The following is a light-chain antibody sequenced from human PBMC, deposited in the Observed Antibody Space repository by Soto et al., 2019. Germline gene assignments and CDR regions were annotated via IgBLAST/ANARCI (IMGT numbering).Light chain of an antibody. J-gene: IGKJ2*01. Sequence: ELVLTQSPGTLSLSPGERATLSCRASQSVSSSYLAWYQQKPGQAPSLLIYGASSRATGIPDRFSGSGSGTDFTLTISRLEPEDFAVYYCQQYGSSPSYTFGQGTQLEIK. V-gene: IGKV3-20*01. CDR2: GAS. CDR3: QQYGSSPSYT. CDR1: QSVSSSY.